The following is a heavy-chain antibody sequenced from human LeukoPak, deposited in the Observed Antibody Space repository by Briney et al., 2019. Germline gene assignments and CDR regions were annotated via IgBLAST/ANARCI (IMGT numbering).Heavy chain of an antibody. CDR2: FKSKSDGGTI. CDR1: GFTFRDAR. D-gene: IGHD6-19*01. V-gene: IGHV3-15*07. J-gene: IGHJ4*02. Sequence: GGSLRLSCEASGFTFRDARMNWVRRVPGKGLEWVGRFKSKSDGGTIDYAAPVKGRFTMSRDDSKNTLYLQMNSLKTEDTAVYYCTSEGYDSGWYFYWGQGTLVTVSS. CDR3: TSEGYDSGWYFY.